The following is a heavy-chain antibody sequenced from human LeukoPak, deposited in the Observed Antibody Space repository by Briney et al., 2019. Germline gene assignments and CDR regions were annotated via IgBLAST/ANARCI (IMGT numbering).Heavy chain of an antibody. CDR1: GFSFSSYD. D-gene: IGHD3-9*01. CDR3: ARDLNREDFDY. J-gene: IGHJ4*02. V-gene: IGHV3-33*01. CDR2: IWYDGSDK. Sequence: GKSLRLSCVASGFSFSSYDIHWVRQAPGKGLEWVAIIWYDGSDKYYGDSVRGRFTVSRDNLKNTLYLQMNTLRAEDTAVYYCARDLNREDFDYWGQGALVVVSS.